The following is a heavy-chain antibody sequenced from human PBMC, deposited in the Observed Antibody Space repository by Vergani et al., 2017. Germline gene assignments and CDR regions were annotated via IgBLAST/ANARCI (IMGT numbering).Heavy chain of an antibody. CDR1: GGSFSGYY. Sequence: QVQLQQWGAGLLKPSETLSLTCAVYGGSFSGYYWSRIRQHPGKGLEWIGYIYYSGSTYYNPSLKSRVTISVDTSKNQFSLKLSSVTAADTAVYYCARETDDYGDYQKSVIDYWGQGTLVTVSS. V-gene: IGHV4-34*01. CDR2: IYYSGST. CDR3: ARETDDYGDYQKSVIDY. D-gene: IGHD4-17*01. J-gene: IGHJ4*02.